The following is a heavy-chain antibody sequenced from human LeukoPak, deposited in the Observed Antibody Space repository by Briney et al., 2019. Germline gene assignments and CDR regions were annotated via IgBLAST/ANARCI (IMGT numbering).Heavy chain of an antibody. J-gene: IGHJ4*02. D-gene: IGHD3-10*01. CDR2: ISYDGRNK. CDR1: GFTFSSYA. Sequence: GGSLRLSCAASGFTFSSYAMHWVRQAPGKGLEWVAVISYDGRNKYYADSVKGRFSISRDNSKSTLYLQMNSLRVEDTAVYYCAKHEGSSGSYCHFHYWGQGTLVTVSS. V-gene: IGHV3-30-3*02. CDR3: AKHEGSSGSYCHFHY.